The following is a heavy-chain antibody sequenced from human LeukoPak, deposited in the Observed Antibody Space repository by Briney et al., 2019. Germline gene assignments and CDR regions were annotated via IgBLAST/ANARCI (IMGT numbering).Heavy chain of an antibody. CDR2: IIPIFGTA. CDR1: GGTFSSYA. J-gene: IGHJ3*02. D-gene: IGHD1-26*01. Sequence: ASVKVSCKASGGTFSSYAISWVRQAPGQGLEWMGGIIPIFGTANYAQKFQGRVTITADESTSTAYMELSSLRSEDTAVYYCAREVVGATAPADAFDIWGQGTMVTVSS. V-gene: IGHV1-69*13. CDR3: AREVVGATAPADAFDI.